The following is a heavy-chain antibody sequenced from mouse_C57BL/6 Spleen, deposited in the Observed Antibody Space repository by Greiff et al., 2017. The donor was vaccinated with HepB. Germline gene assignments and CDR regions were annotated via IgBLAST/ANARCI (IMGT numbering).Heavy chain of an antibody. CDR2: IDPSDSYT. V-gene: IGHV1-69*01. D-gene: IGHD2-2*01. Sequence: VQLQQPGAELVMPGASVKLSCKASGYTFTSYWMHWVKQRPGQGLEWIGEIDPSDSYTNYNQKFKGKSTLTVDKSSSTAYMQLSSLTSEDSAVYYCARPSTMVTTLTFGYWGQGTTLTVSS. CDR3: ARPSTMVTTLTFGY. J-gene: IGHJ2*01. CDR1: GYTFTSYW.